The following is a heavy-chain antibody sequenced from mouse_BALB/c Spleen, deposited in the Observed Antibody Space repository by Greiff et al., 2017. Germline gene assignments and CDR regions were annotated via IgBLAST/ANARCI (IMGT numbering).Heavy chain of an antibody. CDR3: ARDWGTGDFDY. CDR1: GFTFSSYG. V-gene: IGHV5-6-3*01. D-gene: IGHD2-14*01. Sequence: VQLQQSGGGLVQPGGSLKLSCAASGFTFSSYGMSWVRQTPDKRLELVATINSNGGSTYYPDSVKGRFTISRDNAKNTLYLQMSSLKSEDTAMYYCARDWGTGDFDYWGQGTTLTVSS. CDR2: INSNGGST. J-gene: IGHJ2*01.